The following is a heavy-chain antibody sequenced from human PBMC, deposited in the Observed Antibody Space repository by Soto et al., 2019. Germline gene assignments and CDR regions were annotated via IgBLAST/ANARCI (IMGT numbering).Heavy chain of an antibody. CDR3: AKEYTAMVKYYFDY. V-gene: IGHV3-30*18. J-gene: IGHJ4*02. CDR2: ISYDGSNK. D-gene: IGHD5-18*01. Sequence: PGGSLRLSCAASGFTFSSYGMHWVRQAPGKGLEWVAVISYDGSNKYYADSVKGRFTISRDNSKNTLYLQMNSLRAEDTAVYYCAKEYTAMVKYYFDYWGQGTLVTVSS. CDR1: GFTFSSYG.